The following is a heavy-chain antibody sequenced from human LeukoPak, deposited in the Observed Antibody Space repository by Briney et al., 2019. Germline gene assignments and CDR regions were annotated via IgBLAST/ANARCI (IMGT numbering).Heavy chain of an antibody. CDR2: ISSDGGST. D-gene: IGHD2-2*01. Sequence: GGSLRLSCAASGFTFSSYYMHWVRQAPGKGLVWVSRISSDGGSTSYADSVKGRFTISRDNAKDTLHLQMNRLRAEDTAVYYCARVSVCSSTSCYSVFDYLGQGTLVTVSS. V-gene: IGHV3-74*01. CDR3: ARVSVCSSTSCYSVFDY. J-gene: IGHJ4*02. CDR1: GFTFSSYY.